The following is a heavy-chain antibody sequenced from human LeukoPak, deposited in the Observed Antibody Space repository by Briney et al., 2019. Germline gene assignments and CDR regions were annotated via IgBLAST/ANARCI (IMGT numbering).Heavy chain of an antibody. Sequence: ASVKVSCKASGYTFTSYYMHWVRQAPGQGLEWMGIINPSGGSTSYAQKFQGRVTMSRDTSTSTVYMELSSLRSEDTAVYYCARDRVGYTMIVVGENWFDPWGQGTLVTVSS. CDR1: GYTFTSYY. J-gene: IGHJ5*02. CDR2: INPSGGST. V-gene: IGHV1-46*01. CDR3: ARDRVGYTMIVVGENWFDP. D-gene: IGHD3-22*01.